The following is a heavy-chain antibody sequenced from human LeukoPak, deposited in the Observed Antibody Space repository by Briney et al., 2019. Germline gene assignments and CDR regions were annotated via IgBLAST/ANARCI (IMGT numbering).Heavy chain of an antibody. CDR1: GGSFSGYY. J-gene: IGHJ5*02. V-gene: IGHV4-34*01. D-gene: IGHD2-2*01. CDR3: VRGAAMMAGGWFDP. Sequence: PSETLSLTCAVYGGSFSGYYWSWIRQPPGKGLEWMGEINHSGSTNYNPSLKSRVTISVDTSKNQFSLKLSSVTAADTAVYYCVRGAAMMAGGWFDPRGQGTLVTVSS. CDR2: INHSGST.